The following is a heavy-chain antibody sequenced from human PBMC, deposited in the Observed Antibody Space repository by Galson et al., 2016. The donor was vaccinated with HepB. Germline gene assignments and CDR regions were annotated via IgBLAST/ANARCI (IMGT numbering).Heavy chain of an antibody. V-gene: IGHV1-2*02. CDR2: INPNSGGT. CDR3: AITNFDLLTGDFDY. CDR1: GYTFTGYY. J-gene: IGHJ4*02. Sequence: SVKVSCKASGYTFTGYYMHWVRQAPGQGLEWMGWINPNSGGTNYAQKFQGRVTMTRDTSISTAYMELSRLRSDDRAVYYCAITNFDLLTGDFDYWGQGTLVTVSS. D-gene: IGHD3-9*01.